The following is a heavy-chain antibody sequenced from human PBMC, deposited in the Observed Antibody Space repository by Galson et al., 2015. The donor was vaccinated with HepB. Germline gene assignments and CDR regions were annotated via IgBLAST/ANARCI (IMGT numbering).Heavy chain of an antibody. D-gene: IGHD3-3*01. V-gene: IGHV3-66*01. Sequence: SLRLSCATSGFIVSSRYMNWVRQAPGKGLEWVSVIQAGGTTLYADSVKGRFTISRDDSKNTLYLQMNSLRAEDTAVYYCAKDALLAPYYDFQGYFDYWGQGTLVTVSS. CDR1: GFIVSSRY. CDR2: IQAGGTT. CDR3: AKDALLAPYYDFQGYFDY. J-gene: IGHJ4*02.